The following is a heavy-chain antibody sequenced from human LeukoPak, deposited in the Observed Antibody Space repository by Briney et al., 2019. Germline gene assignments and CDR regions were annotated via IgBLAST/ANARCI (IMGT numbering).Heavy chain of an antibody. J-gene: IGHJ5*01. D-gene: IGHD6-13*01. CDR1: GFIFSSYN. Sequence: PGGSLRLSCAASGFIFSSYNINWVRQAPGKGLEWVSSITSGSNYINYADSVKGRFTISRDNAKNSLFLQMNSLRAEDTAVYYCARDDYSSSALDSWGQGTLVTVSS. CDR2: ITSGSNYI. CDR3: ARDDYSSSALDS. V-gene: IGHV3-21*01.